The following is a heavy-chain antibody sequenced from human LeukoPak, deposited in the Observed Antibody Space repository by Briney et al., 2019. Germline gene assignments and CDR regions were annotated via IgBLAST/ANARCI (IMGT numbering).Heavy chain of an antibody. D-gene: IGHD3-16*02. CDR1: GDNFSSYV. Sequence: VAPVKVSCKASGDNFSSYVVTWVRQAPGQGLEWMGRIIPTLDVANFAQKFKGRVTITADKSTNTAHLELSSLRSEDTAVYYCTREGVYSPDPTSYHRLPFDFWGEGTVVIVSS. J-gene: IGHJ3*01. CDR2: IIPTLDVA. V-gene: IGHV1-69*04. CDR3: TREGVYSPDPTSYHRLPFDF.